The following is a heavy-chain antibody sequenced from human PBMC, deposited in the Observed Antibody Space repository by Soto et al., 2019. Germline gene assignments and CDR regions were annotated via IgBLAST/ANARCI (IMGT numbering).Heavy chain of an antibody. CDR3: AKITSGGQDS. D-gene: IGHD1-26*01. CDR1: GFTFSIYG. V-gene: IGHV3-23*01. CDR2: TGPSGATT. Sequence: GGSLRLSCAASGFTFSIYGMSWVRQAPGKGLEWVSSTGPSGATTYYADSVKGRFTISRDNSKSTLYLQINSLRAEDTAIYFWAKITSGGQDSWGQGTLVTVSS. J-gene: IGHJ4*02.